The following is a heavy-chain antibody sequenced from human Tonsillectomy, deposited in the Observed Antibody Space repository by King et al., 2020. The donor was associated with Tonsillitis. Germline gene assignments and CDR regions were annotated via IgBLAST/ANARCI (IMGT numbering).Heavy chain of an antibody. CDR3: SRETLVYGS. V-gene: IGHV1-2*02. J-gene: IGHJ5*02. D-gene: IGHD5-24*01. CDR1: GYTFTHYH. CDR2: IDCNSVGT. Sequence: VQLVQSGTEVKVPGASVTVSCKASGYTFTHYHIHWIRQAPGQGLEWMGWIDCNSVGTNYAQNLQGRVTLTRDTSTNTAYMDLRSLRSDDTAIYYCSRETLVYGSWGQGTLVTVSS.